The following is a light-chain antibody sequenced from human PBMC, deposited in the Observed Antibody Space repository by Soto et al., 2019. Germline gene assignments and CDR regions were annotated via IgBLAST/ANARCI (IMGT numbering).Light chain of an antibody. Sequence: EFVLTQSPGTLSLSPGERATLSCRASQSVSSSYLAWYQQKPGQAPRLLIYGASSRATGIPDRFSGSGSGTDFTLTISRLEPEDFAVYYCQQYGSSSETFGQGTKVDIK. CDR2: GAS. CDR3: QQYGSSSET. J-gene: IGKJ1*01. V-gene: IGKV3-20*01. CDR1: QSVSSSY.